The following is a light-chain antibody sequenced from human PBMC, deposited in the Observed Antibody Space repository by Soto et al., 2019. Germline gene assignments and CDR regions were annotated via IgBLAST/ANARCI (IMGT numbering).Light chain of an antibody. J-gene: IGKJ4*01. CDR1: QSVSSN. V-gene: IGKV3-11*01. Sequence: EIVMTQSPATLSVSPGERATLSCRASQSVSSNLAWYQQKVGQAPRLLIYDASNRTTGIPARFSGSGSGTDFTLTISSLEPEDSAVYYCQQHTNWPLTFGGGTKVDIK. CDR2: DAS. CDR3: QQHTNWPLT.